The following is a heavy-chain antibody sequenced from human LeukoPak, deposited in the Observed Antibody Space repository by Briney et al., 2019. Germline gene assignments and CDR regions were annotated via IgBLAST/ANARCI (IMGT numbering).Heavy chain of an antibody. V-gene: IGHV4-34*01. D-gene: IGHD3-22*01. Sequence: SETLSLTCAVYGGSFSGYYWSWIRQPPGKGPEWIGEINHSGSTNYNPSLKSRVTISVDTSKNQFSLKLSSVTAADTAVYYCARGLYSDLDAFDIWGQGTMVTVSS. J-gene: IGHJ3*02. CDR2: INHSGST. CDR1: GGSFSGYY. CDR3: ARGLYSDLDAFDI.